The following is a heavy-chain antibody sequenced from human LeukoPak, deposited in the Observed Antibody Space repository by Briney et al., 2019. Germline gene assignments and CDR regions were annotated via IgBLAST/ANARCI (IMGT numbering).Heavy chain of an antibody. Sequence: GGSLRLSCAASGFSFSNYAMTWVRQAPGKGLEWVSTLGGSGGSRYYADSVKGRFTMSRDNSNNMLYLQMNSLRAEDTAVYYCAKHRGQINYNYYMDAWGKGTTVTVS. CDR3: AKHRGQINYNYYMDA. J-gene: IGHJ6*03. CDR2: LGGSGGSR. V-gene: IGHV3-23*01. D-gene: IGHD3-10*01. CDR1: GFSFSNYA.